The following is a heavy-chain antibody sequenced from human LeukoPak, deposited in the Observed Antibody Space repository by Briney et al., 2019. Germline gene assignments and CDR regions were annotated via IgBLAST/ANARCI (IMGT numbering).Heavy chain of an antibody. J-gene: IGHJ5*02. CDR1: RGSVSSGSYY. CDR2: MYYSGGT. D-gene: IGHD3-10*01. V-gene: IGHV4-61*01. Sequence: SETLSLTCTVSRGSVSSGSYYCSWIRQPPGKGLEWIGYMYYSGGTNYNPSLKSRVTTSVDTSKNQFSLKLSSVTAADTAVYYCARGYGLGELWSRFDPWGQGTLVTVSS. CDR3: ARGYGLGELWSRFDP.